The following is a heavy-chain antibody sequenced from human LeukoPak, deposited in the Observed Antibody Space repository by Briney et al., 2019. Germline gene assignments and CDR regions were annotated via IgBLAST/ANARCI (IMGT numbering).Heavy chain of an antibody. J-gene: IGHJ6*03. V-gene: IGHV3-49*04. CDR3: TRGYYYGSGSYYLTYYYYMDV. Sequence: GGSLRLSCTASGFTFVDYAMSWVRQAPGKGLEWVGFIRSKAYGGTTEYAASVKGRFTISRDDSKSIAYLQMNSLKTEDTAVYYCTRGYYYGSGSYYLTYYYYMDVWGKGTTVTISS. CDR2: IRSKAYGGTT. D-gene: IGHD3-10*01. CDR1: GFTFVDYA.